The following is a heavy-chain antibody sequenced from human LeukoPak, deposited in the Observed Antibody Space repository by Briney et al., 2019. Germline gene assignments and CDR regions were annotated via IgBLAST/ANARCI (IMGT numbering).Heavy chain of an antibody. CDR3: ARNNLGITIFGVVIDYYYYMDV. Sequence: ASVKVSCKASGYTFTSYGISWVRQAPGQGLEWMGWISAYNGNTNYAQKLQGRVTVTTDTSTSTAYMELRSLRSDDTAVYYCARNNLGITIFGVVIDYYYYMDVWGKGTTVTVSS. J-gene: IGHJ6*03. D-gene: IGHD3-3*01. CDR2: ISAYNGNT. V-gene: IGHV1-18*01. CDR1: GYTFTSYG.